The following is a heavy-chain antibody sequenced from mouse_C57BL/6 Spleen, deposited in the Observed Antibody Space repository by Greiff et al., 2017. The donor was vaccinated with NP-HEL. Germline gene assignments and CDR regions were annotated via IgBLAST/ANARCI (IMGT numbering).Heavy chain of an antibody. Sequence: QVQLQQSGAELVKPGASVKLSCKASGYTFTSYWMHWVKQRPGQGLEWIGMIHPNSGSTNYNEKFKSKATLTVDKSSSTAYMQLSSLTSEDSAVYYCARGRIYDGYPFDYWGQGTTLTVSS. D-gene: IGHD2-3*01. CDR3: ARGRIYDGYPFDY. J-gene: IGHJ2*01. CDR1: GYTFTSYW. V-gene: IGHV1-64*01. CDR2: IHPNSGST.